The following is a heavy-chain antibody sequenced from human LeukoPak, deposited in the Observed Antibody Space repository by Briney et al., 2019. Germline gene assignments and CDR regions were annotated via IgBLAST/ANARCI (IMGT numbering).Heavy chain of an antibody. J-gene: IGHJ6*02. CDR1: GFTFDDYA. Sequence: PGGSLRLSCAASGFTFDDYAMHWVRQAPGKGLEWVSGISWNSGSIGYADSVKGRFTISRDNAKNSLYLQMNSLRAEDTALYYCAKDLSGYGMDVWGQGTTVTVSS. CDR3: AKDLSGYGMDV. V-gene: IGHV3-9*01. CDR2: ISWNSGSI. D-gene: IGHD3-10*01.